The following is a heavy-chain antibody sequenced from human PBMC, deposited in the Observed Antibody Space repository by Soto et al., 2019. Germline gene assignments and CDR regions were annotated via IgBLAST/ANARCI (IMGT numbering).Heavy chain of an antibody. CDR3: ARAAGYVSYYYGMDV. CDR2: ISGSGGST. CDR1: GFTFSDYY. V-gene: IGHV3-11*01. J-gene: IGHJ6*02. D-gene: IGHD3-16*01. Sequence: PGGSLRLSCAASGFTFSDYYMSWIRQAPGKGLEWVSYISGSGGSTYYADSVKGRFTISRDNSKNTLYLQMNSLRAEDTAVYYCARAAGYVSYYYGMDVWGQGTTVTVSS.